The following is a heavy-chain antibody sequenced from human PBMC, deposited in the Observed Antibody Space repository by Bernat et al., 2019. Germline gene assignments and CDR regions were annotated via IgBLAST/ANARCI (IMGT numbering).Heavy chain of an antibody. CDR1: GASISSWY. CDR3: ARVLRGKVPSGAFDI. J-gene: IGHJ3*02. D-gene: IGHD3-10*01. CDR2: IYYSGST. V-gene: IGHV4-59*01. Sequence: QVQLQESGPGLVKPSETLSLTCPVSGASISSWYWSWIRQPPGKGLEWIGYIYYSGSTNYNPSLKSRVTISVDTSKNQVSLKLSSVTAADTAVYYCARVLRGKVPSGAFDIWGQGTMVTVSS.